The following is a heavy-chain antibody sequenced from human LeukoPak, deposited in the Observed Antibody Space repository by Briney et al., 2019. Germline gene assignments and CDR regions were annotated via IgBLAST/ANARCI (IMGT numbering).Heavy chain of an antibody. V-gene: IGHV1-18*01. CDR3: ARALKVSVRGVITTGPGY. J-gene: IGHJ4*02. CDR2: ISAYNGNT. CDR1: GYTFTSYG. Sequence: ASVKVSCKASGYTFTSYGISWVRQAPGQGLEWMGWISAYNGNTNYAQKLQGRVTMTTDTSTSTAYMELSSLRSEDTAVYYCARALKVSVRGVITTGPGYWGQGTLVTVSS. D-gene: IGHD3-10*01.